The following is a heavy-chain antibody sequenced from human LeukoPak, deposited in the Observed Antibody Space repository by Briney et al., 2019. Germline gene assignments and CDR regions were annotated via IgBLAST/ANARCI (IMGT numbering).Heavy chain of an antibody. CDR2: ISRSNIYK. CDR1: GFTFSSYT. J-gene: IGHJ6*03. CDR3: AKDGEIAVAGTLYYYYMDV. Sequence: GGSLRLSCAASGFTFSSYTMNWVRLAPGKGLEWVSSISRSNIYKYYADSVKGRFTISRDNAKNSLYLQMNSLRAEDTAVYYCAKDGEIAVAGTLYYYYMDVWGKGTTVTISS. V-gene: IGHV3-21*01. D-gene: IGHD6-19*01.